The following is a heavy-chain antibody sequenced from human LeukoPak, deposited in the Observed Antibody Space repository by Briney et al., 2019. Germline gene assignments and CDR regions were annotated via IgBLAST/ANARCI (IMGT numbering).Heavy chain of an antibody. J-gene: IGHJ5*02. CDR2: INHSGSI. Sequence: SETLSLTCAVYGGSFSGYYWSWIRQPPGKGLEWIGEINHSGSINYNPSLKSRVTISVDTSKNQFSLKLSSVTAADTAVYYCARGPITREEGWFDPWGQGTLVTVSS. V-gene: IGHV4-34*01. CDR1: GGSFSGYY. CDR3: ARGPITREEGWFDP. D-gene: IGHD3-3*01.